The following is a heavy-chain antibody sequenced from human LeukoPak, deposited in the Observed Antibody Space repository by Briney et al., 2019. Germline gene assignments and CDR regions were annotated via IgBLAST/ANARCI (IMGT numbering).Heavy chain of an antibody. Sequence: PGGSVRLSCAASGFTFSSYGMHWVRQAPGKGLEWVAFIRYDGSNKYYADSVKGRFTISRDNSKNTLYLQMNSLRAEDTAVYYCTRGFPEQWLFNFDYWGQGTLVTVSS. CDR2: IRYDGSNK. CDR1: GFTFSSYG. J-gene: IGHJ4*02. V-gene: IGHV3-30*02. D-gene: IGHD6-19*01. CDR3: TRGFPEQWLFNFDY.